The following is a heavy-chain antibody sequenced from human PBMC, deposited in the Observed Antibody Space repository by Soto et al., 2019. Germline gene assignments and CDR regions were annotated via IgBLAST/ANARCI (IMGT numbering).Heavy chain of an antibody. V-gene: IGHV4-4*07. Sequence: PSETLSLTCTVSGGSISSYYWSWIRQPAGTGLEWIGRIYTSGSTNYNPSLTSRVTMSVDTSKNQFSLTLSAVTAADTAVYYCARDSQPYYYDSSGYYPWGQGTLVTVSS. CDR3: ARDSQPYYYDSSGYYP. CDR2: IYTSGST. CDR1: GGSISSYY. D-gene: IGHD3-22*01. J-gene: IGHJ5*02.